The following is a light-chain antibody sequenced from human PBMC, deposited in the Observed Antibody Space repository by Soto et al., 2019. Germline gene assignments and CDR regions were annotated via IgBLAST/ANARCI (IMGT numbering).Light chain of an antibody. CDR1: QSVSSSY. J-gene: IGKJ2*01. CDR2: DAS. V-gene: IGKV3D-20*01. Sequence: EIVLTQSPATLSLSPGERATLSCGASQSVSSSYLAWYQQKPGLAPRLLIYDASTRATGIPDRFSGGGSGTDFTHTISRLEPEDFAVYYCQQYRISPFTFGQGTKLEIK. CDR3: QQYRISPFT.